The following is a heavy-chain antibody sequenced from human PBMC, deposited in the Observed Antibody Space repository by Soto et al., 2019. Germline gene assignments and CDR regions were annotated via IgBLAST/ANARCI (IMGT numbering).Heavy chain of an antibody. V-gene: IGHV1-2*04. J-gene: IGHJ3*02. CDR1: ACTLTGCY. Sequence: RXSVKVSCPASACTLTGCYVHWGRQAPGQGLEWMGWINPNSGGTNYAQKFQGWVTMTRDTSISTAYMELSRLRSDDTAVYYCARVNGGYSPGWDAFDIWGQGTMVTVSS. D-gene: IGHD3-22*01. CDR3: ARVNGGYSPGWDAFDI. CDR2: INPNSGGT.